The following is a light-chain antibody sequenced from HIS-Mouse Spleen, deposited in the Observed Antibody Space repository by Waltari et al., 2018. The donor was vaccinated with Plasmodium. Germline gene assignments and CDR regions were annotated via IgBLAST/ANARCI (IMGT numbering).Light chain of an antibody. CDR2: GAP. Sequence: DIVMTQSPDSLAVSLGERATINCKSSQSVLYSSNNKNYLAWYQQKPGQPPKLLIYGAPTRESGVPDRCSGSGSGTDFTLTISSLQAEDVAVYYCQQYYSTPYTFGQGTKLEIK. J-gene: IGKJ2*01. CDR1: QSVLYSSNNKNY. V-gene: IGKV4-1*01. CDR3: QQYYSTPYT.